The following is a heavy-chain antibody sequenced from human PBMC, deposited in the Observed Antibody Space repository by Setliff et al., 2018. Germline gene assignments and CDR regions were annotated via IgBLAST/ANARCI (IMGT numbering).Heavy chain of an antibody. CDR3: VRTDYSDGRYSMDV. Sequence: PSETLSLTCAVSGGSISSPNWWNWVRQPPGKGLEWIGEIYHSGTTNYNPSLKSRVTISVDTSKNQFSLKLSSVTAADTAVYYCVRTDYSDGRYSMDVWGKGTTVTVSS. V-gene: IGHV4-4*02. CDR2: IYHSGTT. CDR1: GGSISSPNW. D-gene: IGHD6-19*01. J-gene: IGHJ6*03.